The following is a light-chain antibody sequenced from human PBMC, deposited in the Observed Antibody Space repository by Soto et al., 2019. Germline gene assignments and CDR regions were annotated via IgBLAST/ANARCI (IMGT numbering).Light chain of an antibody. J-gene: IGKJ1*01. V-gene: IGKV1-12*01. CDR2: SAS. CDR1: QGVSSR. Sequence: DIQMTQSPSSVSASVGDRVTITCRASQGVSSRLAWYQQKPGKAPKLLIFSASTLQRGVPSRFSGSESGADFTLTINSLQPEDFATYYCQQGNSFPRTFGQGTKVDIK. CDR3: QQGNSFPRT.